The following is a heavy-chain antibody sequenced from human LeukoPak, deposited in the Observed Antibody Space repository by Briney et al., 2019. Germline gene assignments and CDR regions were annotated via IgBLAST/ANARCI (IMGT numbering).Heavy chain of an antibody. CDR3: ARDGGEQWLVHYYYYGMDV. CDR2: ISSSSSYI. D-gene: IGHD6-19*01. V-gene: IGHV3-21*01. CDR1: GFTFSSYS. J-gene: IGHJ6*02. Sequence: GGSLRLSCAASGFTFSSYSTNWVRQAPGKGLEWVSSISSSSSYIYYADSVKGRFTISRDNAKNSLYLQMNSLRAEDTAVYYCARDGGEQWLVHYYYYGMDVWGQGTTVTVSS.